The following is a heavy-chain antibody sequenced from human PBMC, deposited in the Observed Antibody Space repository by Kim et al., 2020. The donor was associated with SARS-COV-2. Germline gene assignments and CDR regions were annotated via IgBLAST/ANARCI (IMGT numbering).Heavy chain of an antibody. CDR3: AREGGITIFGVAPYYYYYGMDV. V-gene: IGHV1-8*01. CDR2: MNPNSGNT. CDR1: GYTFTSYD. J-gene: IGHJ6*02. Sequence: ASVKVSCKASGYTFTSYDINWVRQATGQGLEWMGWMNPNSGNTGYAQKFQGRVTMTRNTSISTAYMELSSLRSDDTAVYYCAREGGITIFGVAPYYYYYGMDVWGQGTTVTVSS. D-gene: IGHD3-3*01.